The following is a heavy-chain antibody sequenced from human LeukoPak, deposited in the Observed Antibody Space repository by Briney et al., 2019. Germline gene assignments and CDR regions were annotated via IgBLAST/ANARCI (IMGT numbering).Heavy chain of an antibody. Sequence: SSETLSLTCAVYGGSFSGYYWSWIRQPPGKGLEWIGEINHSGSTNYNPSLKSRVTISVDTSKNQFSLKLSSVTAADTAVYHCARRPGYCSSTSACLVYYYYGMDVWGQGTTVTVSS. CDR1: GGSFSGYY. CDR2: INHSGST. V-gene: IGHV4-34*01. D-gene: IGHD2-2*01. J-gene: IGHJ6*02. CDR3: ARRPGYCSSTSACLVYYYYGMDV.